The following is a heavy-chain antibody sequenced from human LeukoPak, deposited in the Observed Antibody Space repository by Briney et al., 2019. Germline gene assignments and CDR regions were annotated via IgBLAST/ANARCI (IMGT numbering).Heavy chain of an antibody. CDR1: GGSVNSYY. V-gene: IGHV4-4*07. Sequence: PSETLSLTCTVSGGSVNSYYLSWIRQPAGKTLEWIGRIYDGGSTNYNPSLKSRVTMSVDTSKNQISLKLSSVTAADTAVYYCARATYYPDAFDIWGQGTMVTVSS. CDR3: ARATYYPDAFDI. CDR2: IYDGGST. D-gene: IGHD3-10*01. J-gene: IGHJ3*02.